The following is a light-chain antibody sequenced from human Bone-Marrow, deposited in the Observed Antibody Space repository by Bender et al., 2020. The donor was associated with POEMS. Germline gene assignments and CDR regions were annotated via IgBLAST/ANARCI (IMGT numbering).Light chain of an antibody. CDR2: DVY. CDR1: SSDVGGYDH. V-gene: IGLV2-14*03. J-gene: IGLJ3*02. Sequence: QSALTQPASVSGSPGRSITIPCTGTSSDVGGYDHVSWFHQLPGKVPRLLIYDVYNRPSGISNRFSGSKSGNTASLTISVLQAEDEGDYYCSSFTSSSTMVFGGGTTVTVL. CDR3: SSFTSSSTMV.